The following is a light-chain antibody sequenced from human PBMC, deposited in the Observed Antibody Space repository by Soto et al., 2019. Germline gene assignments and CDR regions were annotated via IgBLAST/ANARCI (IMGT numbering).Light chain of an antibody. J-gene: IGKJ4*01. CDR2: GAS. V-gene: IGKV3-20*01. CDR1: ESVSTNY. CDR3: QQYGSVPLT. Sequence: EIVLTQSPGTLSLSPGERATLSCRASESVSTNYLAWYQQKPGQAPRLLIFGASSRATGIPDIFSGSGSGDDFTLTINRLGPEDFAVYYCQQYGSVPLTFGGGTKVEIK.